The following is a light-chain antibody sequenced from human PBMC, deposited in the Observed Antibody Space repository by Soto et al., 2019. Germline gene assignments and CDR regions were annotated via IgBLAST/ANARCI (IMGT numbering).Light chain of an antibody. CDR2: GAS. Sequence: EIVLTPSPGTLSLSPGQRATLSCRASQSISSKLAWYQQKPGQAPRLLIYGASSRAAGVPDRFIGSGSGTDFTLTISRVEREDSAMYYCQQYGGALTFGQGTRLEIK. J-gene: IGKJ5*01. CDR1: QSISSK. V-gene: IGKV3-20*01. CDR3: QQYGGALT.